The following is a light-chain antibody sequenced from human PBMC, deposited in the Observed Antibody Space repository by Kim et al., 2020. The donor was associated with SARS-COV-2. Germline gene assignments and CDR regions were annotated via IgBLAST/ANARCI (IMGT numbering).Light chain of an antibody. V-gene: IGLV1-51*01. CDR2: DNN. Sequence: GQKITSACSGSSSNIGNKYVSWYQQLPGTAPKLLIYDNNKRSSGIPDRFSGSKYGTSATLGITGLQTGDEGDYYCGTWDSSLSAGVFGTGTKVTVL. CDR3: GTWDSSLSAGV. CDR1: SSNIGNKY. J-gene: IGLJ1*01.